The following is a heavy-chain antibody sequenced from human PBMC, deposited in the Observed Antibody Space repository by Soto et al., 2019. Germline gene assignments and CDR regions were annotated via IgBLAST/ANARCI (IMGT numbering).Heavy chain of an antibody. CDR3: AKSFDSSSWSRGRLTSGDAFDI. D-gene: IGHD6-13*01. CDR1: GFTFNNAW. V-gene: IGHV3-15*01. Sequence: EVQLVESGGGLVKPGGSLRLSCAASGFTFNNAWMSWVRQAPGKGLEWVGRIKSKTDGETTDYAAPVKGRFTISRDNSKNTLYLQMNSLRAEDTAVYYCAKSFDSSSWSRGRLTSGDAFDIWGQGTMVTVSS. CDR2: IKSKTDGETT. J-gene: IGHJ3*02.